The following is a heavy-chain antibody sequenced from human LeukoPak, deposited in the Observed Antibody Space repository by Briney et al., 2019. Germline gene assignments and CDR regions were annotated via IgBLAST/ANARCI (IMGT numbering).Heavy chain of an antibody. Sequence: KPSETLSLTCTVSGGSISSNYWSWIRQPAGKGLEWIGRIYTSGSTNYNPSLKSRVIMSVDTSKNQFSLKLSSVTAADTAVYYCARDRGYGGKRERAFDIWGQGTMVTVSS. CDR2: IYTSGST. CDR3: ARDRGYGGKRERAFDI. D-gene: IGHD4-23*01. CDR1: GGSISSNY. J-gene: IGHJ3*02. V-gene: IGHV4-4*07.